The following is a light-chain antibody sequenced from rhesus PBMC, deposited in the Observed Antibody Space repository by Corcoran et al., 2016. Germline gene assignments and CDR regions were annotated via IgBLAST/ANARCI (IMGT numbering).Light chain of an antibody. Sequence: DIQMTQSPSSLSASVGDRVTITCRARQDISNWLAWYQQKSGKPPKLLIYRASIVETGVPSRFTGSGSGTDFTLTSSSLQPGDIETYYCQQHNNSPWTFGQGTKVEIK. CDR1: QDISNW. V-gene: IGKV1-69*01. J-gene: IGKJ1*01. CDR2: RAS. CDR3: QQHNNSPWT.